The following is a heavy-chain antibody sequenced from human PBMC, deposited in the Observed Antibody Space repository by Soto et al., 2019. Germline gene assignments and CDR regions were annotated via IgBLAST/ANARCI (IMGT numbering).Heavy chain of an antibody. J-gene: IGHJ4*02. CDR2: ISASNGNT. V-gene: IGHV1-18*04. Sequence: ASVKVSCKASGYTFTTYGFSWVRQAPGQGLECVGWISASNGNTHYSQKFQGRVTMTTDTSTSTAYMELRGLTSGDTAVYYCASEPIYYNDGSGYYPLGYWGQGTLVTVSS. CDR1: GYTFTTYG. D-gene: IGHD3-22*01. CDR3: ASEPIYYNDGSGYYPLGY.